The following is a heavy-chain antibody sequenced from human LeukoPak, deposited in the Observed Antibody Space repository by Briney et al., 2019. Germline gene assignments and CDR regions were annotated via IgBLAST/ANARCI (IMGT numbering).Heavy chain of an antibody. V-gene: IGHV3-21*01. CDR1: GFTFSSYS. CDR3: ARASITMVRGVIRDADY. Sequence: GGSLRLSCAASGFTFSSYSMNWVRQAPGKGLEWVSSISSSSSYIYYADSVKGRFTISRDNAKNSLYLQMNSLRAEDTAVYYCARASITMVRGVIRDADYWGQGTLVTVSS. CDR2: ISSSSSYI. D-gene: IGHD3-10*01. J-gene: IGHJ4*02.